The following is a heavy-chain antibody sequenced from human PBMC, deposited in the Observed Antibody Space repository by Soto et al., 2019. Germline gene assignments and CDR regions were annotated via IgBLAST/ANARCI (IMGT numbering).Heavy chain of an antibody. CDR1: GYTFTGYG. J-gene: IGHJ3*01. V-gene: IGHV1-18*01. CDR3: GRDVSGGIIDS. CDR2: IRVFNGNT. Sequence: QVQLVQSGAEVKKPGASVKVSCKTSGYTFTGYGINWVRQAPGHGLEWMGWIRVFNGNTKYGQNIQARVIMTTDTSRSTAYLEPRSPRSDDTAVYFCGRDVSGGIIDSWGQGTMLIVSS. D-gene: IGHD2-15*01.